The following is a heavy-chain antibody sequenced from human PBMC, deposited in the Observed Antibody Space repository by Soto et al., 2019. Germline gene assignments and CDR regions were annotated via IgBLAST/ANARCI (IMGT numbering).Heavy chain of an antibody. D-gene: IGHD4-4*01. CDR1: GYTFTSYG. CDR2: ISAYNGNT. V-gene: IGHV1-18*01. Sequence: GASVKVSCKASGYTFTSYGISWVRQAPGQGLEWMGWISAYNGNTNYAQKLQGRVTMTTDTSTSTAYMELRSLRSDDTAVYYCARHDYKNPKLKYYFYYGLDVWGQGTTVTVSS. J-gene: IGHJ6*02. CDR3: ARHDYKNPKLKYYFYYGLDV.